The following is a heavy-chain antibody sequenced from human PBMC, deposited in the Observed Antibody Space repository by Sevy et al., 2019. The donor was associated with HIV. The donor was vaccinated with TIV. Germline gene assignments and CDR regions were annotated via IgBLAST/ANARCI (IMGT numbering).Heavy chain of an antibody. J-gene: IGHJ3*02. CDR3: ARDQREGDCSGGSCYSDAFDI. CDR1: GFTFSSYS. CDR2: ISSSSNYI. D-gene: IGHD2-15*01. Sequence: GGSLRLSCAASGFTFSSYSMNWVRQAPGKGLEWVSSISSSSNYIYYADSVKGRFTISRDNAKNSLYLQMNSLRAEDTAVYYCARDQREGDCSGGSCYSDAFDICGQGTMVTVSS. V-gene: IGHV3-21*01.